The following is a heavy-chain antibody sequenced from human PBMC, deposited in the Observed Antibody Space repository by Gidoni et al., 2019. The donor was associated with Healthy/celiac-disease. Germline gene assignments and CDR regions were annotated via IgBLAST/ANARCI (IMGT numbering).Heavy chain of an antibody. J-gene: IGHJ4*02. CDR1: GFTFSNAW. CDR3: TTNIVVVPAAMGFDY. Sequence: EVQLVESGGGLVKPGGSLRLSCAASGFTFSNAWMSWVRQAPGKGLEWVGRIKSKTDGGTTDYAAPVKGRFTISRDDSKNTLYLQMNSLKTEDTAVYYCTTNIVVVPAAMGFDYWGQGTLVTVSS. V-gene: IGHV3-15*01. D-gene: IGHD2-2*01. CDR2: IKSKTDGGTT.